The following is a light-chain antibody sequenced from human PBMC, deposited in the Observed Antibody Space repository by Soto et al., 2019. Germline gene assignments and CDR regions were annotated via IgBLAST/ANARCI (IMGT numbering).Light chain of an antibody. CDR3: HQYDSWT. Sequence: LTQSPVTLSLSPGERATLSCRASQSVNSIYFAWYQQKPGRAPRLLIYGASSRATGIPDRFSGSGSGTDFTLTISRLEPEDFAVYYCHQYDSWTFGQGTKVDI. J-gene: IGKJ1*01. CDR2: GAS. CDR1: QSVNSIY. V-gene: IGKV3-20*01.